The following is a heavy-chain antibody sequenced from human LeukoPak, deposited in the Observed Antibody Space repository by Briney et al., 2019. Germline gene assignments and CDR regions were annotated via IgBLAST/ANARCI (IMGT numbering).Heavy chain of an antibody. CDR1: GFTFSSYA. CDR3: ARAESGYCSSTSCYVGGGDY. Sequence: PGRSLRLPCAASGFTFSSYAMHWVRQAPGKGLEWVAVISYDGSNKYYADSVKGRFTISRDNSKNTLYLQMNSLRAEDTAAYYCARAESGYCSSTSCYVGGGDYWGQGTLVTVSS. D-gene: IGHD2-2*01. V-gene: IGHV3-30*04. J-gene: IGHJ4*02. CDR2: ISYDGSNK.